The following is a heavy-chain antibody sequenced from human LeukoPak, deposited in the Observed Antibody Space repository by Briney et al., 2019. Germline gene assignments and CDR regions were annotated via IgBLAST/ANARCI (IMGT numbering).Heavy chain of an antibody. CDR1: GFTFSDYY. J-gene: IGHJ4*02. D-gene: IGHD6-19*01. Sequence: GGSLRLSCAASGFTFSDYYMSWIRQAPGKGLEWVSYISSSCSTIYYADSLKGRFTISRDNAKSSLYLQMNSLRAEDTAVYYCARGKEHSSGPTGYWGQGTLVTVSS. CDR2: ISSSCSTI. CDR3: ARGKEHSSGPTGY. V-gene: IGHV3-11*04.